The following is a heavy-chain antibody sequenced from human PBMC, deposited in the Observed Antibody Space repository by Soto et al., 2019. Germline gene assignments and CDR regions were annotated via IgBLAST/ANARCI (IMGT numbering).Heavy chain of an antibody. V-gene: IGHV3-30*18. D-gene: IGHD3-10*01. CDR1: GFTFSTYG. J-gene: IGHJ6*03. Sequence: VQLVESGGGVGQPGRSLRLSCAASGFTFSTYGMHWVRQAPGKGLEWVAVISYDGSSKYYADSVRGRFTISRDNSKNTLYLQMNSLRAEDTAVYYCAKDRDSGSYSYYYYYMDVWGKGTTVTVSS. CDR3: AKDRDSGSYSYYYYYMDV. CDR2: ISYDGSSK.